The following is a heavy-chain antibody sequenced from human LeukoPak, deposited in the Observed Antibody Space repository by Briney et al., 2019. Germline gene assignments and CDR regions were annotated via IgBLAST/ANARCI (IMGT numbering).Heavy chain of an antibody. CDR1: GYSFTSYW. V-gene: IGHV5-51*01. CDR3: ARRDAVTTIDTFDI. J-gene: IGHJ3*02. D-gene: IGHD4-17*01. Sequence: HGESQKISCKGSGYSFTSYWIGWVRQMPGKGLEWMGIIYPGDSDTRYSPSFQGQVTISADKSISTAYLQWSSLKASDTAMYYCARRDAVTTIDTFDIRGQGTMVTVSS. CDR2: IYPGDSDT.